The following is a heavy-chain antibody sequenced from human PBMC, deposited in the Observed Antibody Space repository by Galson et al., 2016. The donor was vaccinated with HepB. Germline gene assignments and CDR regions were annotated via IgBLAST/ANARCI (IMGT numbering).Heavy chain of an antibody. CDR3: ALLTGLSHSYCDADY. D-gene: IGHD3-16*01. J-gene: IGHJ4*02. Sequence: SLRLSCAVSGLTFGNYAMSWVRQAPGKGLEWVSAISGSGARSTSGATYYADSVKGRFTISRDDSKNTLYLQMNSLRAEDTAVYYCALLTGLSHSYCDADYWGQGTLVTVSS. CDR2: ISGSGARSTSGAT. CDR1: GLTFGNYA. V-gene: IGHV3-23*01.